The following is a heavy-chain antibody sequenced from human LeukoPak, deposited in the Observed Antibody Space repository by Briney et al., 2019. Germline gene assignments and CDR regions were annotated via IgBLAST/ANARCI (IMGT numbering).Heavy chain of an antibody. V-gene: IGHV6-1*01. CDR1: GDSVSSNSAA. J-gene: IGHJ4*02. CDR3: VREADYFDY. Sequence: SQTLSLTCVISGDSVSSNSAAWNWIRQSPPRGLEWLGRTYYRSKWHNDYAVSMKSRITINPDTSKNHFSLQLNSVTPEDTAVYYCVREADYFDYWGQGTLVTVSS. CDR2: TYYRSKWHN.